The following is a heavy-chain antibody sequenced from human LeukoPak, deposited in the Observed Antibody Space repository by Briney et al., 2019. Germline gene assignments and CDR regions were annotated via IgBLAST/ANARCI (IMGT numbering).Heavy chain of an antibody. V-gene: IGHV4-59*01. J-gene: IGHJ6*02. CDR2: IYYGGTT. CDR1: GGSISYYY. CDR3: AREDPQTTVPEGMDV. Sequence: SETLSLTCTVSGGSISYYYWSWIRQSPGKGLEWIGYIYYGGTTNYNPSLKSRVTISVDTSKNQFSLQLRSVTAADTAVYYCAREDPQTTVPEGMDVWGQGTTVTVSS. D-gene: IGHD4-17*01.